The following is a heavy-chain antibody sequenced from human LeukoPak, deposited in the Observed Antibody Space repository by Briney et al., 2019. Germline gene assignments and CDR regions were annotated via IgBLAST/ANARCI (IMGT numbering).Heavy chain of an antibody. Sequence: PGGSLRLSCAASGFAFSACWMHWVRQAPGKGLEWVARINEDATTITYADSVKGRFIISRDNSKKSLYLQMKNLSAEDTAVYYCVRDLVFVWTPGDDFDFWGQGTLVIVSS. CDR2: INEDATTI. CDR1: GFAFSACW. V-gene: IGHV3-74*01. J-gene: IGHJ4*02. CDR3: VRDLVFVWTPGDDFDF. D-gene: IGHD3-16*01.